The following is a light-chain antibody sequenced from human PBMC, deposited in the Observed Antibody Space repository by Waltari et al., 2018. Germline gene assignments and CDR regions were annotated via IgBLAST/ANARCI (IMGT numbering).Light chain of an antibody. CDR3: QHYVRLPVS. CDR2: GAS. CDR1: QSVSRS. V-gene: IGKV3-20*01. Sequence: IVLTQSPGTLSLSPGERATLSCRASQSVSRSLAWYQQKPGQAPRPLIYGASSRATGVPDRFSGSGSGTDFSLTISRLEPEEFAVYYCQHYVRLPVSFGQGTKVEIK. J-gene: IGKJ1*01.